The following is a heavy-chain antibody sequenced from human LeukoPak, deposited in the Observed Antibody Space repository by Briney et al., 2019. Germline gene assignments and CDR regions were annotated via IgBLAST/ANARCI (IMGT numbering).Heavy chain of an antibody. CDR3: ASHLLTGTTPYYFDY. Sequence: SETLSLTCTVSGGSISTSNYYWGWIRQPPGKGLEWIGNIFYSGSTYYSPSLTSRVTISLDTSRNQFSLKLNSVTAADTAVYYCASHLLTGTTPYYFDYWGQGTLVTVSS. CDR2: IFYSGST. J-gene: IGHJ4*02. V-gene: IGHV4-39*01. CDR1: GGSISTSNYY. D-gene: IGHD1-20*01.